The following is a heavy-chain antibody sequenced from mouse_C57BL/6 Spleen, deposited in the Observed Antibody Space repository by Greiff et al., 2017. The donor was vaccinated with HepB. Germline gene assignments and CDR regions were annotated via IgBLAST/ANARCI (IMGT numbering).Heavy chain of an antibody. CDR1: GYAFSSSW. Sequence: QVQLQQSGPELVKPGASVKISCKASGYAFSSSWMNWVKQRPGKGLEWIGRIYPGDGDTNYNGKFKGKATLTADKSSSTAYMQLSSLTSEDSAVYFCARSNSPHFDYWGQGTTLTVSS. CDR2: IYPGDGDT. V-gene: IGHV1-82*01. J-gene: IGHJ2*01. D-gene: IGHD5-1-1*01. CDR3: ARSNSPHFDY.